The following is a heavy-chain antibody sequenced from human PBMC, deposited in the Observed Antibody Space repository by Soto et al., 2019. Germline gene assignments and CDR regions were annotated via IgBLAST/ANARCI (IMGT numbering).Heavy chain of an antibody. J-gene: IGHJ4*02. CDR3: ARGHIVVVPAANVFDY. D-gene: IGHD2-2*01. CDR2: INHSGST. Sequence: QVQLQQWGAGLLKPSETLSLTCAVYGGSFSGYYWSWIRQPPGKGLEWIGEINHSGSTNYNPSLKSRVTISVDTSKNQFSLKLSSVTAADTAVYYCARGHIVVVPAANVFDYWGQGTLVTVSS. V-gene: IGHV4-34*01. CDR1: GGSFSGYY.